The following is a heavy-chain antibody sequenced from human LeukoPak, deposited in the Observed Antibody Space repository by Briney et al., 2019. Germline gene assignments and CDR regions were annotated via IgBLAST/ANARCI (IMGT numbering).Heavy chain of an antibody. CDR3: AKDHMGGLWFGDPSYFDY. CDR2: ISYDGSNK. J-gene: IGHJ4*02. Sequence: PGGSLRLSCAASGFTFSSYGMHWVRQAPGKGLEWVAVISYDGSNKYYADSVKGRFTISRDNSKNTLYLQMNSLRAEDTAVYYCAKDHMGGLWFGDPSYFDYWGQGTLVTVSS. CDR1: GFTFSSYG. V-gene: IGHV3-30*18. D-gene: IGHD3-10*01.